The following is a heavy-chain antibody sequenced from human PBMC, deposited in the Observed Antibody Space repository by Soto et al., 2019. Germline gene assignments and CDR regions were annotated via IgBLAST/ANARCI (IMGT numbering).Heavy chain of an antibody. CDR1: GFTFSSYG. V-gene: IGHV3-30*18. CDR2: ISYDGSNK. CDR3: ANSGYCSGGSCYAVDYMDV. D-gene: IGHD2-15*01. Sequence: QVQLVESGGGVVQPGRSLRLSCAASGFTFSSYGMHWVRQAPGKGLEWVAVISYDGSNKYYADSVKGRFTISRDKSKNTLYLQMNSLRAEDTAVYYCANSGYCSGGSCYAVDYMDVWGKGTTVTVSS. J-gene: IGHJ6*03.